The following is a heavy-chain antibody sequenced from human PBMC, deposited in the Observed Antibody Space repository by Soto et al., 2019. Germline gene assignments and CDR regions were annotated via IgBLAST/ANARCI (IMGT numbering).Heavy chain of an antibody. CDR1: GFTFSPYW. CDR3: VRGGPGSYFDY. CDR2: IKSDGSTT. J-gene: IGHJ4*02. Sequence: GGSLRLSCAASGFTFSPYWMYWVRQAPGKGLVCVSRIKSDGSTTIYADSVQGRSSISRDNAKDTLYLQLYNLRAEDSAVYYCVRGGPGSYFDYWGQGVLVTVS. V-gene: IGHV3-74*01.